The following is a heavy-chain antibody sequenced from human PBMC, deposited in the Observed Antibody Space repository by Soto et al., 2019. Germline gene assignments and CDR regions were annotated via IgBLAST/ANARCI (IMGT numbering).Heavy chain of an antibody. J-gene: IGHJ4*02. CDR2: IYHSGST. V-gene: IGHV4-30-4*01. CDR3: ARMSGTYYVPDY. Sequence: QVQLQESGPRLVEASQTLSLTCTVSNASITSSGYYWSWVRQPPGKRLEWIGYIYHSGSTFYSQSLQSRVTMSVDTSKNQFSLTLRSVTAEDTAVYHCARMSGTYYVPDYWGQGTLVTVSS. CDR1: NASITSSGYY. D-gene: IGHD1-26*01.